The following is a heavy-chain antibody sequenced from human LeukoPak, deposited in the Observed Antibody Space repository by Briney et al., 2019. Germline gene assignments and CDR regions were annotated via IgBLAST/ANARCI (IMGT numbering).Heavy chain of an antibody. D-gene: IGHD1-14*01. J-gene: IGHJ6*02. CDR3: ASDPHHASRMDV. CDR1: GFTFSTYW. Sequence: GGSLRLSCAASGFTFSTYWMNWVRQAPGKGLEWVANIKQDGSETYYVDSVKGRFTISRDNAENSLYLQMNSLRAEDTAVYYCASDPHHASRMDVWGQGTAVTVSS. CDR2: IKQDGSET. V-gene: IGHV3-7*01.